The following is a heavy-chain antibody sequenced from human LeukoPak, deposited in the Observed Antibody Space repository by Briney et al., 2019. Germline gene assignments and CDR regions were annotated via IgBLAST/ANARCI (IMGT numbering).Heavy chain of an antibody. Sequence: SETLSLTCTVSGGSISSHYWSWIRQPPGKGLEWIGEINHSGSTNYNPSLKSRVTISVDTSKNQFSLKLSSVTAADTAVYYCARGTTVNWFDPWGQGTLVTVSS. V-gene: IGHV4-34*01. CDR2: INHSGST. CDR3: ARGTTVNWFDP. J-gene: IGHJ5*02. D-gene: IGHD4-17*01. CDR1: GGSISSHY.